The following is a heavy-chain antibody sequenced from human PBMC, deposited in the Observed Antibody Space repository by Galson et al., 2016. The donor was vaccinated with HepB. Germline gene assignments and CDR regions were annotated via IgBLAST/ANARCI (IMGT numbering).Heavy chain of an antibody. CDR2: INHSGST. CDR3: ARGDNPDYGDYASAYYYMDV. J-gene: IGHJ6*03. CDR1: GDSISSGGYY. V-gene: IGHV4-39*07. D-gene: IGHD4-17*01. Sequence: ETLSLTCTVSGDSISSGGYYWSWIRQPPGKGLEWIGEINHSGSTNYNPSLKSRVTISVDTSKNQFSLKLSSVTAADTAVYYCARGDNPDYGDYASAYYYMDVWGQGTLATVSS.